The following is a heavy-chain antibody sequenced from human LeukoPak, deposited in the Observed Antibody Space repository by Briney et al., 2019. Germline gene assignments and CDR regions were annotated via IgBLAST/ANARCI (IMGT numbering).Heavy chain of an antibody. Sequence: SETLSLTCTVSGGSISSYYWSWIRQPAGKGLEWTGRIYTSGSTNYNPSLKSRVTISVDKSKNQVSLKLRSVTAADTAVYYCARTTGSTWDWFDPWGQGILVTVSS. CDR3: ARTTGSTWDWFDP. CDR1: GGSISSYY. CDR2: IYTSGST. J-gene: IGHJ5*02. V-gene: IGHV4-4*07. D-gene: IGHD1-1*01.